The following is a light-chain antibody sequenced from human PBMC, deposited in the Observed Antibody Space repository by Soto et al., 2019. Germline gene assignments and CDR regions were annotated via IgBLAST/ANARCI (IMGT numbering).Light chain of an antibody. J-gene: IGKJ1*01. Sequence: DIQMTQSPSTLSASVGDRVTITCRASQTISSWLAWYQQKPGKAPKLLIYKASTLKSGVPSRFSGSGSGTEFTLTITGLQPDDFATYYCQQYNSWTFGQGTKVDI. CDR1: QTISSW. CDR3: QQYNSWT. CDR2: KAS. V-gene: IGKV1-5*03.